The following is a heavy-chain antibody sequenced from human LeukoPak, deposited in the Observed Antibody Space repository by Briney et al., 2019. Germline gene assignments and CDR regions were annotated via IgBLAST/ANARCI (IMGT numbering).Heavy chain of an antibody. J-gene: IGHJ4*02. CDR2: IRSKAYGGTT. CDR1: GFTFGDYA. V-gene: IGHV3-49*03. CDR3: RASVVLWFGELFQAKSVDY. Sequence: GGSLRLSCTASGFTFGDYAMSWFRQAPGKGLEWVGFIRSKAYGGTTEYAASVKDRFTISRDDSKSIAYLQMNSLKTEDTAVYYCRASVVLWFGELFQAKSVDYWGQGTLVTVSS. D-gene: IGHD3-10*01.